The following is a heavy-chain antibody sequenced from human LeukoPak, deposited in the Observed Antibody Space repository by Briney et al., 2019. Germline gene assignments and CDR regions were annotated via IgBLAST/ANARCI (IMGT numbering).Heavy chain of an antibody. CDR2: INHSGST. CDR1: GGSFSGYY. Sequence: SETLSLTCAVYGGSFSGYYWSWIRQPPGKGLEWIGEINHSGSTNYNPSLKSRVTISVDTSKNQFSLKLSSVTAADTAVYYCARVIDYYDSSGYYYGVRWFDPWGQGTLVTVSS. J-gene: IGHJ5*02. D-gene: IGHD3-22*01. CDR3: ARVIDYYDSSGYYYGVRWFDP. V-gene: IGHV4-34*01.